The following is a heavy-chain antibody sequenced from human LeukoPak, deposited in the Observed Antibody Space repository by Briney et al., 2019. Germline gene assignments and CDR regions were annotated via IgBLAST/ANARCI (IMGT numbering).Heavy chain of an antibody. D-gene: IGHD3-9*01. Sequence: SETLSLTCAVYGGSFSGYYWSWIRQPPGKGVEWIGEINHSGSTNYNPSLKSRVPISVDTSKNQLSLKLSAVTAADTGVYYCAXXXXXFGWFSFTPRDDAFDIWGQGTMVTVSS. CDR1: GGSFSGYY. CDR2: INHSGST. V-gene: IGHV4-34*01. CDR3: AXXXXXFGWFSFTPRDDAFDI. J-gene: IGHJ3*02.